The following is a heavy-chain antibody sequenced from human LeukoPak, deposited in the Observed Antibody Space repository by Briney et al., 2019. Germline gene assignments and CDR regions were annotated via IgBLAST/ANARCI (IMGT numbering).Heavy chain of an antibody. CDR2: INPNSGGT. V-gene: IGHV1-2*02. Sequence: GASVKVSCKASGYTFTGYYMHWVRQAPGQGLEWMGWINPNSGGTNYAQKFQGRVTMTRDTSISTAYMELSRLRSDDTAVYYCATMGYSSGWYEYYGMDVWGQGTTVTVSS. J-gene: IGHJ6*02. CDR1: GYTFTGYY. D-gene: IGHD6-19*01. CDR3: ATMGYSSGWYEYYGMDV.